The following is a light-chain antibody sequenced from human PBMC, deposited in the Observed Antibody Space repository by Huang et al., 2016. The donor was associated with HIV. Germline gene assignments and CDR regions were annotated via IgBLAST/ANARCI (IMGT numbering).Light chain of an antibody. CDR3: QQRANRPT. CDR1: QNIKNY. CDR2: YAS. V-gene: IGKV3-11*01. J-gene: IGKJ4*01. Sequence: EVVLTQSPSTLSVFPGDKVTLSCRASQNIKNYLAWYQQRPGQAPRLLIYYASNRPADISTRFSGSGSGTDFSLTINGLESEDFAIYYCQQRANRPTFGGGT.